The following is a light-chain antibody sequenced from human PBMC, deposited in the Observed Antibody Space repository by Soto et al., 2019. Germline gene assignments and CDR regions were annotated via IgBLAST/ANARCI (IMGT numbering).Light chain of an antibody. CDR1: QSVSSY. V-gene: IGKV3-11*01. CDR3: HQYDSIVQT. J-gene: IGKJ1*01. CDR2: DAS. Sequence: EIVFTQSPATLSLSPGERSTLSCRASQSVSSYLAWYQQKPGQAPRLLIYDASNRANGIPARFSGSGSGTDFTLTISSLEPEDFAVYYCHQYDSIVQTFGQGTTVDIK.